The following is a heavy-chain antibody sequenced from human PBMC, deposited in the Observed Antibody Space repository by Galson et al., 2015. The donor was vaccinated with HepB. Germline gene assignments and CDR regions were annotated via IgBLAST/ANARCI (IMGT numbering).Heavy chain of an antibody. Sequence: SLRLSCAASGFTFSSYWMSWVRQAPGKGLEWVANIKQDGSEKYYVDSVKGRFTISRDNARNSLYLQMNSLRAEDTAVYYCASYVPDIVVVPAAIPPCWYFDLWGRGTLVTVSS. J-gene: IGHJ2*01. CDR3: ASYVPDIVVVPAAIPPCWYFDL. D-gene: IGHD2-2*02. CDR2: IKQDGSEK. CDR1: GFTFSSYW. V-gene: IGHV3-7*01.